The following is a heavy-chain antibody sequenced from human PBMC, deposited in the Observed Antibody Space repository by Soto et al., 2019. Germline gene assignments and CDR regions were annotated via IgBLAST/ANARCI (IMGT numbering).Heavy chain of an antibody. Sequence: QVKLVQSGTEVKKPGASMKVSCKASGYSFGTSGISWVRQAPGQGLEWMGWISAYNGNTNYEQKLQDRVTMTTDTSTNTAYLELRSLRSDDTAVYYCARAGQYYDSSGYANWGQGTLDTVSS. CDR2: ISAYNGNT. V-gene: IGHV1-18*01. D-gene: IGHD3-22*01. J-gene: IGHJ4*02. CDR3: ARAGQYYDSSGYAN. CDR1: GYSFGTSG.